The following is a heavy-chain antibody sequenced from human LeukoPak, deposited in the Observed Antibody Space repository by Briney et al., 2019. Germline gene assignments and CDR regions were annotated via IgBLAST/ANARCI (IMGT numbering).Heavy chain of an antibody. CDR1: GFTFSDSA. J-gene: IGHJ6*03. CDR2: IRIKANSYAT. Sequence: PGGSLRLSCAASGFTFSDSAMHWVRQASGKGLEWVGRIRIKANSYATAYAASVKGRFTISRDDSKNTAYLQMNSLKTEDTAVYYCTRRGCDSTSCHPNYYYYMDVWGKGTTVTVSS. CDR3: TRRGCDSTSCHPNYYYYMDV. V-gene: IGHV3-73*01. D-gene: IGHD2-2*01.